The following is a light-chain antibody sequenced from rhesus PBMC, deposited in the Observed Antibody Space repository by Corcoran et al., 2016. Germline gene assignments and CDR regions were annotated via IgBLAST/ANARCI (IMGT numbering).Light chain of an antibody. J-gene: IGKJ2*01. V-gene: IGKV3-10*01. CDR1: QSVSSY. CDR3: YQHSSGYS. CDR2: GAS. Sequence: QVILTQSPATLSLSPGERATLSCRASQSVSSYLAWYQQKPGQVPRLLIYGASSRATGIPDRFSGSGSGTDFTLTISSLEPEDVGVYPCYQHSSGYSFGQGTKVEVK.